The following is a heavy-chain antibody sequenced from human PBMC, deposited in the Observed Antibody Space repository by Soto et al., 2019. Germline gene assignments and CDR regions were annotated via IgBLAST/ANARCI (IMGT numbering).Heavy chain of an antibody. Sequence: QVQLVQSGAEVKTPGSSLKVSCTVSGTRFSNYVISWVRQAPGQGLEWLGRIIPIFNTTQYPQKLQGRVTMTRDTSISTVYMQLNRLRSDDTAVYYCAREFAMKTLVNSGSLHFDHWGAGTLVTVSA. D-gene: IGHD1-26*01. CDR2: IIPIFNTT. CDR1: GTRFSNYV. CDR3: AREFAMKTLVNSGSLHFDH. J-gene: IGHJ4*02. V-gene: IGHV1-69*06.